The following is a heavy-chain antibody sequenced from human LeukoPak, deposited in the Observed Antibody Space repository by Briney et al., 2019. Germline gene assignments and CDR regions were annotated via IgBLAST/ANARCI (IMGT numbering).Heavy chain of an antibody. J-gene: IGHJ6*02. D-gene: IGHD6-6*01. CDR2: TYYRSKWNT. V-gene: IGHV6-1*01. CDR1: GDTVSSNTAA. CDR3: SRQRSTSTYYFGLDG. Sequence: SQTLSLTCAISGDTVSSNTAAWNWIRQSPSRGLEWLGRTYYRSKWNTDYAASVQNRVTINPDTSTNQFSLQLKSATPEDTAVFYRSRQRSTSTYYFGLDGWGQGTTGTVSS.